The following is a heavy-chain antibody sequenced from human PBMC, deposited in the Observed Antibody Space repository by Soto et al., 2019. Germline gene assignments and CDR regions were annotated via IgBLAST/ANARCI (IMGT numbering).Heavy chain of an antibody. V-gene: IGHV1-69*13. CDR2: IIPIFGTA. J-gene: IGHJ4*02. CDR1: GGTFSSYA. CDR3: ATPIKPYYDISRTRESFDY. Sequence: ASVKVSCKASGGTFSSYAISWVRQAPGQGLEWMGGIIPIFGTANYAQKFQGRVTITADESTSTAYMELSSLRSEDTAVYYCATPIKPYYDISRTRESFDYWGQGTLVTVSS. D-gene: IGHD3-9*01.